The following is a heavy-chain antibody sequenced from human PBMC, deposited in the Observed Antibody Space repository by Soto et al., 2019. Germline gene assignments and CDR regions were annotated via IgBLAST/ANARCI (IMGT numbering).Heavy chain of an antibody. J-gene: IGHJ4*02. V-gene: IGHV4-59*01. CDR1: GGSFSGYY. Sequence: PSETLSLTCAVYGGSFSGYYWSWIRQPPGKGLEWIGSLFYSGSTNYNPSLKSRVTISADTSKNQFSLKLSSVTAADTAVYFCARLEGLATISYYFDFWGQGALVTVSS. CDR2: LFYSGST. CDR3: ARLEGLATISYYFDF. D-gene: IGHD3-9*01.